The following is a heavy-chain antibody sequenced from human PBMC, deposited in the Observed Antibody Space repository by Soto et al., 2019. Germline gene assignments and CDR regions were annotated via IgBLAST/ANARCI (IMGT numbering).Heavy chain of an antibody. CDR2: IRGSGGAT. D-gene: IGHD3-16*01. CDR1: GFTLSSYD. J-gene: IGHJ3*02. CDR3: VMSWGGNAGYRDFDI. V-gene: IGHV3-23*01. Sequence: EVQLLESGGGLVQPGGSLRLSCAASGFTLSSYDMGWVRQAPGRGLEWISLIRGSGGATFHADSVEGGLTISRDISKITRYLPMNSPRAEDSAVCYCVMSWGGNAGYRDFDIWGGGTMVKVSS.